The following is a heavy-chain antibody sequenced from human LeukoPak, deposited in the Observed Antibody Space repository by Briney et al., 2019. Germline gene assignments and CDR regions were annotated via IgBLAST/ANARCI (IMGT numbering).Heavy chain of an antibody. CDR2: INPNSGGT. V-gene: IGHV1-2*02. J-gene: IGHJ4*02. Sequence: ASVKVSCKASGYTFTGYYMHWVRQAPGQGLEWMGWINPNSGGTNYAQKFQGRVTMTRDTSISTAYMELSRLRSDDTAVYYCAREWGPAMAGQFDYWGQGTLVTVSS. CDR1: GYTFTGYY. D-gene: IGHD5-24*01. CDR3: AREWGPAMAGQFDY.